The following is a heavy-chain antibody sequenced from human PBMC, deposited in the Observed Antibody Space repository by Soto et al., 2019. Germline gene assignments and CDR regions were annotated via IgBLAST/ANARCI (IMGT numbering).Heavy chain of an antibody. CDR2: ISGSGGST. Sequence: GGSLRLSCAASGFTFSSYAMSWVRQAPGKGLEWVSAISGSGGSTYYADSVKGRFTISRDNSKNTLYLQMNSLRAEDTAVYYCAKGGMVRGVKTLVSIDYWGQGTLVTVSS. D-gene: IGHD3-10*01. V-gene: IGHV3-23*01. J-gene: IGHJ4*02. CDR1: GFTFSSYA. CDR3: AKGGMVRGVKTLVSIDY.